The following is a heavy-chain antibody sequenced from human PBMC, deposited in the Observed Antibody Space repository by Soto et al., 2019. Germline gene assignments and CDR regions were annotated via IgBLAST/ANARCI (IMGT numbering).Heavy chain of an antibody. CDR1: GGTFGNYA. CDR2: IIPVFTQA. J-gene: IGHJ3*01. D-gene: IGHD3-10*01. V-gene: IGHV1-69*13. CDR3: ARMGHPLSGAFDL. Sequence: SVKVSCKASGGTFGNYAVCWLRQASGQGLAWMVTIIPVFTQATYAQKFQGRVTITADDSSTTAYMELSSLRSEDTAIYYCARMGHPLSGAFDLWGQGTMVTVSS.